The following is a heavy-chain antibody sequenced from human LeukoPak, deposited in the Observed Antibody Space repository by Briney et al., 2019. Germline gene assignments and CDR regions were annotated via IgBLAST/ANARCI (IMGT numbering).Heavy chain of an antibody. Sequence: GSLRLSCTVSGFTVSSNSMSWVRQAPGKGLEWVSFIYSDNTHYSDSVKGRFTISRDNAKNSLYLQMNSLRAEDTAVYYCARVPRSSSWPNWFDPWGQGTLVTVSS. V-gene: IGHV3-53*01. D-gene: IGHD6-13*01. CDR2: IYSDNT. CDR3: ARVPRSSSWPNWFDP. J-gene: IGHJ5*02. CDR1: GFTVSSNS.